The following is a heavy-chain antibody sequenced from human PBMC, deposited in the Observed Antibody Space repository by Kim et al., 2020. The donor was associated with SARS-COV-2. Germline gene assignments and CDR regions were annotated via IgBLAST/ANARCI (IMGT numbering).Heavy chain of an antibody. D-gene: IGHD3-22*01. CDR3: ARDLYFYDTSGSLRH. CDR1: GFTFSSYW. V-gene: IGHV3-7*01. CDR2: IKQDGSDR. Sequence: GGSLRLSCAASGFTFSSYWMTWVRQAPGKGLEWVANIKQDGSDRYYVDSVKGRFTISRDNAKRSLYLQMNSLRAEDTGVYYCARDLYFYDTSGSLRHWGQGTLVSVSS. J-gene: IGHJ1*01.